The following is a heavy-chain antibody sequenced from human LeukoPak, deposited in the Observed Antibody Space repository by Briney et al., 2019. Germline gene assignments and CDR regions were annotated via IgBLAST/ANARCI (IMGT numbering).Heavy chain of an antibody. Sequence: SKTLSLTCTVSGYSISSGHYWGWIRQSPGKGLEWIGSIYESGNTQYKSSLKSRVTISVDTSKNQFYLKLSSVTAADTGVYYCARDGLSRDFLTGYYMGAFDVWGPGRMVTVSS. CDR1: GYSISSGHY. D-gene: IGHD3/OR15-3a*01. J-gene: IGHJ3*01. CDR2: IYESGNT. V-gene: IGHV4-38-2*02. CDR3: ARDGLSRDFLTGYYMGAFDV.